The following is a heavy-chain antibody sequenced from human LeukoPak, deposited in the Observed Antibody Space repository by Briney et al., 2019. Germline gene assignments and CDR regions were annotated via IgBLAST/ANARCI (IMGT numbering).Heavy chain of an antibody. CDR3: ARGLKRWFGELVAFDI. V-gene: IGHV4-34*01. CDR1: GGSFSGYY. D-gene: IGHD3-10*01. CDR2: INHSGST. J-gene: IGHJ3*02. Sequence: PSETLSLTCAVYGGSFSGYYWSWIRQPPGKGLEWIGEINHSGSTNYNPSLKSRVTISVDTSKNQFSLKLSSVTAADTAVYYCARGLKRWFGELVAFDIWGQGTMVTVSS.